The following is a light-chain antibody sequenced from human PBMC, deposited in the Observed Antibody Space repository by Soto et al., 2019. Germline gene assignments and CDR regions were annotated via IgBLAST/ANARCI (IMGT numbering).Light chain of an antibody. J-gene: IGKJ1*01. CDR3: QQYNNWLWT. V-gene: IGKV3-15*01. Sequence: EIVMTQSPATLSVSPGERATLSCRASQSVNSNLVWYQQKPGQAPRLLIYGASTRATGIPGRFSGSGYGTEITLTSSSLQSVDFAVYYCQQYNNWLWTFGQGTKVEIK. CDR2: GAS. CDR1: QSVNSN.